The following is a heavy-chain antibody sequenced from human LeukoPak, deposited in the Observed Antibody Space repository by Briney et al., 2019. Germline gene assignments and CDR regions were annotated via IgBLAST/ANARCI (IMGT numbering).Heavy chain of an antibody. CDR2: ISAYTGNT. V-gene: IGHV1-18*01. D-gene: IGHD6-19*01. CDR1: GYTFTSYG. CDR3: ARDKQWLVRTTPYYYGMDV. J-gene: IGHJ6*02. Sequence: ASVKLSCTASGYTFTSYGISWVRQAPGQGLEWMGWISAYTGNTNYVQKLQGRVTMTTDTSTSTAYMELRSLRSDDTAVYYCARDKQWLVRTTPYYYGMDVWGQGTTVTVSS.